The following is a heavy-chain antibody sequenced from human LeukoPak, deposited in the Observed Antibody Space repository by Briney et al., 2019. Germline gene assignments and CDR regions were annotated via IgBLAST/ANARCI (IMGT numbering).Heavy chain of an antibody. D-gene: IGHD2-15*01. V-gene: IGHV3-23*01. CDR3: AKDTTAWWYHRAYMDV. J-gene: IGHJ6*03. Sequence: GGSLRLSCAASGFTFSSYAMSWVRQAPGGGLEWVSAISGSGDTTYHADSVKGRFTISRDNSENRFSLQMDSLRAEDTAVYFCAKDTTAWWYHRAYMDVWGKGTTVTVSS. CDR1: GFTFSSYA. CDR2: ISGSGDTT.